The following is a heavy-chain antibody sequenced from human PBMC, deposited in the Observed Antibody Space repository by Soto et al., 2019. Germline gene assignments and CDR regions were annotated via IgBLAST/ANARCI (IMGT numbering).Heavy chain of an antibody. CDR3: AKDKAGGSYSGGWFDP. CDR2: ISGSGGST. Sequence: GGSLRLSCAASGFTFSSYAISWVRQAPGKGLEWVSAISGSGGSTYYSDSVEGRFTISRDNSKNTLYLQINSLRAEDTAVYYCAKDKAGGSYSGGWFDPWGQGTLVTVSS. D-gene: IGHD1-26*01. V-gene: IGHV3-23*01. CDR1: GFTFSSYA. J-gene: IGHJ5*02.